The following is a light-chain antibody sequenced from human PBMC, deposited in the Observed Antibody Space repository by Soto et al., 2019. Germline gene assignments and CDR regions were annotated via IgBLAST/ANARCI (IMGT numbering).Light chain of an antibody. CDR1: QSVSSY. CDR3: QQRSDWPFT. V-gene: IGKV3-11*01. J-gene: IGKJ5*01. CDR2: DAS. Sequence: EIVLTQSPGTLSLSPGERATLSCRASQSVSSYLAWYQQKPGQAPRFLIYDASNRATGIPARFSGSGSGTDFTLTISSLEPEDFGVYYCQQRSDWPFTFGQGTRLDIK.